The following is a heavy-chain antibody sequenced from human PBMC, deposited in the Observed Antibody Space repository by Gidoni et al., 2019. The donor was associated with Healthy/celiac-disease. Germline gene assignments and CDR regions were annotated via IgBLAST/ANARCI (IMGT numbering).Heavy chain of an antibody. Sequence: EVQLVESGGGLVKPGGSLRLSCAGSGFTFGSYNMNWVRQGPGKGLEWVSSISSSSSYIYYADAVKGRFTISRDNAKNSLYLQMNSLRAEDTAVYYCARDEDSSSWYNWFDPWGQGTLVTVSS. CDR1: GFTFGSYN. V-gene: IGHV3-21*01. CDR2: ISSSSSYI. D-gene: IGHD6-13*01. J-gene: IGHJ5*02. CDR3: ARDEDSSSWYNWFDP.